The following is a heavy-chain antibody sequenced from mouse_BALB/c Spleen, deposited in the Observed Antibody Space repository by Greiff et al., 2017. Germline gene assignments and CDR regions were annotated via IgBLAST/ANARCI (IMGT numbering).Heavy chain of an antibody. D-gene: IGHD2-3*01. CDR1: GFTFSSYG. V-gene: IGHV5-6-3*01. CDR2: INSTGGST. CDR3: ARDRWAMDY. J-gene: IGHJ4*01. Sequence: EVKVEESGGGLVQPGGSLKLSCAASGFTFSSYGMSWVRQTPDKRLELVATINSTGGSTYYPDSVKGRFTISRDNAKNTLYLQMSSLKSEDTAMYYCARDRWAMDYWGQGTSVTVSS.